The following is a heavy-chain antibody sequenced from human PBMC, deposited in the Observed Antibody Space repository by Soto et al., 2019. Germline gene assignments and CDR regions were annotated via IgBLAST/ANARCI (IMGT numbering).Heavy chain of an antibody. CDR3: ARDLSCSSTSCYDYYYYYYMDV. V-gene: IGHV3-48*01. Sequence: GGSLRLSCAASGFTFSSYSMNWVRQAPGKGLEWVSYISSSSSTIYYADSVKGRFTISRDNAKNSLYLQMNSLRAEDTAVYYCARDLSCSSTSCYDYYYYYYMDVWGKGTTVTVSS. CDR2: ISSSSSTI. CDR1: GFTFSSYS. J-gene: IGHJ6*03. D-gene: IGHD2-2*01.